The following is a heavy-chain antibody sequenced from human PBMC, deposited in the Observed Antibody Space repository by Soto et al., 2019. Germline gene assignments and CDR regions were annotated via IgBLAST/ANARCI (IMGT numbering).Heavy chain of an antibody. D-gene: IGHD6-19*01. CDR1: GFTFSSYT. V-gene: IGHV3-30-3*01. CDR3: ARGAGIAVAGTSFDY. Sequence: QVQLVESVGGVVQPGRSLRLSCAASGFTFSSYTMHWVRQAPGKGLEWVALISYDGSNKYYADSVKGRFTISRDNSKNTLYLQMNSLRAEDTAVYYCARGAGIAVAGTSFDYWGQGTLVTVSS. CDR2: ISYDGSNK. J-gene: IGHJ4*02.